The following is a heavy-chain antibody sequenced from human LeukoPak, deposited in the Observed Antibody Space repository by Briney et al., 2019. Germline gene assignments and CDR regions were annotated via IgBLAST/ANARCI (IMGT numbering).Heavy chain of an antibody. CDR1: GGSISSSSYY. CDR2: IYYSGST. Sequence: SETLSLTCTVSGGSISSSSYYWGWIRQPPGKGLEWIGSIYYSGSTYYNPSFKSRVTISVDTSKNQFSLKLSSVTAADTAVYYCAREVGDTAMAHPLYYYGMDVWGQGTTVTVSS. V-gene: IGHV4-39*07. J-gene: IGHJ6*02. CDR3: AREVGDTAMAHPLYYYGMDV. D-gene: IGHD5-18*01.